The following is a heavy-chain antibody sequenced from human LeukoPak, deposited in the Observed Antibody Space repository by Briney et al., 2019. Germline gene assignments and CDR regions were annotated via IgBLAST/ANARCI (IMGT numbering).Heavy chain of an antibody. V-gene: IGHV1-18*01. CDR1: GYTFTSYG. J-gene: IGHJ4*02. CDR3: ARHVDYCDSSGYYPY. CDR2: ISAYNGNT. Sequence: ASVKVSCKASGYTFTSYGISWVRQAPGQGLEWMGWISAYNGNTNYAQKLQGRVTMTTDTSTSTAYMELRSLRSDDTAVYYCARHVDYCDSSGYYPYWGQGTLVTVSS. D-gene: IGHD3-22*01.